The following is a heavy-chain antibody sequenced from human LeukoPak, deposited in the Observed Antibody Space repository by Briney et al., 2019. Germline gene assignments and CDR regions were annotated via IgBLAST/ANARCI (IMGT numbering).Heavy chain of an antibody. CDR2: IYYSGST. CDR1: GGSISPYY. V-gene: IGHV4-59*08. D-gene: IGHD4-17*01. J-gene: IGHJ4*02. Sequence: SDTLSLTCSVSGGSISPYYWNWIRQPPGKGLEWIGYIYYSGSTNYNPSLKSRVTISVDTSKNQFSLKLSSVTAADTAVYYCARLGRYGDVPFGYWGQGTLVTVSS. CDR3: ARLGRYGDVPFGY.